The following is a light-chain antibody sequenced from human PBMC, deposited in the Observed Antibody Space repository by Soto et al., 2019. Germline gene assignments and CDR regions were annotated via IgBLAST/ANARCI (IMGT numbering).Light chain of an antibody. Sequence: QSVLTQPPSASGTPGQRVTISCSGSSSNIGSYIVNWYQQLPGTAPKLLMYSNNERPSWVPDRFSGSKSGTSASLAISGLQSEDEADYYCAAWDDSLNGYVFGTGTKLTVL. CDR3: AAWDDSLNGYV. V-gene: IGLV1-44*01. J-gene: IGLJ1*01. CDR1: SSNIGSYI. CDR2: SNN.